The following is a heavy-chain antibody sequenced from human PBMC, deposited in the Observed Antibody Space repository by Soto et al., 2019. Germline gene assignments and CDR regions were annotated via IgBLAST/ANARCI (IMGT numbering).Heavy chain of an antibody. Sequence: QITLKESGPTLVRPAQTLTLTCGFSGFSLSSYGMGVAWIRQPPGKALEWLALIYWDDDKRYSPPLKDRLAISKDTSSNQVVLTITNMDPGDTATYFCAHAGDYDLLTFDHWGPGTLVTVSS. V-gene: IGHV2-5*02. D-gene: IGHD4-17*01. CDR2: IYWDDDK. CDR3: AHAGDYDLLTFDH. CDR1: GFSLSSYGMG. J-gene: IGHJ4*02.